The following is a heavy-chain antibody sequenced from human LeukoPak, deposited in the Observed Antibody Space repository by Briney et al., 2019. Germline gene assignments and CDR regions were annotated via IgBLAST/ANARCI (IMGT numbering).Heavy chain of an antibody. V-gene: IGHV4-59*01. Sequence: SETLSLTCTVSGGSISSYYWSWIRQPPGKGLEWIGYIYYSGSTNYNPSLKSRVTISVDTSKNQFSLKLSSVTAADTAVYYCARGRQQLADAFDIWGQGTMVTVSS. CDR1: GGSISSYY. D-gene: IGHD6-13*01. CDR2: IYYSGST. J-gene: IGHJ3*02. CDR3: ARGRQQLADAFDI.